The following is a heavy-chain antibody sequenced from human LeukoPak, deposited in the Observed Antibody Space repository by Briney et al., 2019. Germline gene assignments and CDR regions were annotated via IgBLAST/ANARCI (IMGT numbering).Heavy chain of an antibody. CDR2: IYHSGST. CDR3: AKMGYNYGYDY. V-gene: IGHV4-38-2*01. J-gene: IGHJ4*02. D-gene: IGHD5-18*01. CDR1: GYSISSGYY. Sequence: PSETLSLTCAVSGYSISSGYYWGWIRQPPGKGPEWIGSIYHSGSTYYNPSLKSRVTISVDTSKNQFSLKLSSVTAADTAVYYCAKMGYNYGYDYWGQGTLVTVSS.